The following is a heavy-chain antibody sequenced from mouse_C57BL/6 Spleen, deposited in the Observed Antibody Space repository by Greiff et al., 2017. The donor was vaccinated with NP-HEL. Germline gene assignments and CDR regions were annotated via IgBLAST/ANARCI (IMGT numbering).Heavy chain of an antibody. V-gene: IGHV1-7*01. CDR2: INPSSGYT. D-gene: IGHD1-1*01. Sequence: QVQLKESGAELAKPGASVKLSCKASGYTFTSYWMHWVKQRPGQGLEWIGYINPSSGYTKYNQKFKDKATLTADKSSSTAYMQLSSLTYEDSAVYYCAPDYYGSSPRFAYWGQGTLVTVSA. J-gene: IGHJ3*01. CDR1: GYTFTSYW. CDR3: APDYYGSSPRFAY.